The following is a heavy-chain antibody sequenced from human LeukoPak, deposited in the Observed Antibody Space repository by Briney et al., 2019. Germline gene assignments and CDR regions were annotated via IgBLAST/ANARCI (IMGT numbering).Heavy chain of an antibody. Sequence: GGSLRLSCAASGFTFSNFWMTWVRQAPGKGLEWAAVIWYDGSNKYYADSVKGRFTISRDNSKNTLYLQMNSLRAEDTAVYYCAGGTRYDSSGYYSQDLDYWGQGTLVTVSS. CDR2: IWYDGSNK. J-gene: IGHJ4*02. CDR1: GFTFSNFW. CDR3: AGGTRYDSSGYYSQDLDY. V-gene: IGHV3-33*08. D-gene: IGHD3-22*01.